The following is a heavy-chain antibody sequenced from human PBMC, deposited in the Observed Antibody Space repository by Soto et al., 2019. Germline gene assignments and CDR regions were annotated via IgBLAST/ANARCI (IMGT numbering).Heavy chain of an antibody. D-gene: IGHD3-10*01. J-gene: IGHJ5*02. CDR3: ARDPISDRVRGVIHNWFDP. Sequence: ASVKVSCKASGYTFTSYAMHWVRQAPGQRLEWMGWINAGNGNTKYSQKFQGRVTITRDTSASTAYMELSSLRSEDTAVYYCARDPISDRVRGVIHNWFDPWGQGTLVTVSS. CDR2: INAGNGNT. V-gene: IGHV1-3*01. CDR1: GYTFTSYA.